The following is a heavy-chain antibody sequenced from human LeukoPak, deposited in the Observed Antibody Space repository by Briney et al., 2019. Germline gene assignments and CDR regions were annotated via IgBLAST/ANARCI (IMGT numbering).Heavy chain of an antibody. V-gene: IGHV4-61*02. CDR3: ARAPDSYFDL. CDR1: GGSISSGSYY. Sequence: SQTLSLTCTVSGGSISSGSYYWSWIRQPAGKGLEWIGRIYTSGSTNYNPSLKSRVTISVDTSKNQFSLKLSSVTAADTAVYYCARAPDSYFDLWGRGTLVTVSS. CDR2: IYTSGST. J-gene: IGHJ2*01. D-gene: IGHD2-2*01.